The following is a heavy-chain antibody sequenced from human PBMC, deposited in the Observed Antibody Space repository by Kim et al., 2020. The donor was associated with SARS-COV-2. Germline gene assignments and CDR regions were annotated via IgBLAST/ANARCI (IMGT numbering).Heavy chain of an antibody. V-gene: IGHV3-7*01. D-gene: IGHD2-8*02. Sequence: GGSLRLSCAASGFTFSNHWMSWVRQAPGKGLEWVANINQDGSAKNYVDSAKGRFTISRDNARSSLYLEVNSLRGDDTAVYYCVTGAGAVDICGQGTMVTVS. CDR1: GFTFSNHW. CDR3: VTGAGAVDI. J-gene: IGHJ3*02. CDR2: INQDGSAK.